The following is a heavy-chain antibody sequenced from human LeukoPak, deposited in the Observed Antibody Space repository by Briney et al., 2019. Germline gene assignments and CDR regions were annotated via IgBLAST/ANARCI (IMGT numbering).Heavy chain of an antibody. V-gene: IGHV3-23*01. D-gene: IGHD3-3*01. CDR3: ADYGVSGVRNNFY. CDR2: ISAASNT. CDR1: GLAFSSYA. J-gene: IGHJ4*02. Sequence: GGSLRLSCAASGLAFSSYAMSWVRQAPGKGLEWVSTISAASNTFYADSVKGRFTISRDNSRNTVYLQMTSLRADGTAVYYCADYGVSGVRNNFYWGQGTLVTVSS.